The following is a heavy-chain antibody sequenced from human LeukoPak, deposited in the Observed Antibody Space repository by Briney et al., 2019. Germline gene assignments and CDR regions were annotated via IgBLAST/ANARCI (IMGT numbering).Heavy chain of an antibody. CDR3: ARVRYFYDSNGSQYNWFDP. Sequence: SETLSLTCTVSGGSISSYYWSWIRQPPGKGLEWIGYIYYSGSTNYNPSLKSRVTISVDTSKNQFSLKLSSVTAADTAVYYCARVRYFYDSNGSQYNWFDPWGQGTLVTVSS. V-gene: IGHV4-59*01. CDR1: GGSISSYY. J-gene: IGHJ5*01. CDR2: IYYSGST. D-gene: IGHD3-22*01.